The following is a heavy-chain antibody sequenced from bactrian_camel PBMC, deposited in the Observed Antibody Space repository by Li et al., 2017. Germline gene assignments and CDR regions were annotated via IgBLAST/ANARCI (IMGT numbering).Heavy chain of an antibody. V-gene: IGHV3S28*01. CDR3: AVDWGAASARRGCDSDALIGLVWINYKY. J-gene: IGHJ4*01. D-gene: IGHD4*01. Sequence: HLQLVESGGGSVEAGGSLRLSCAASGYSRFCMGWFRQAPGKEREWIAAIYAAGGSTFYADSVKGRFTISQDSAKTTLYLQMDELNPRDTAKYYCAVDWGAASARRGCDSDALIGLVWINYKYWAQGTQVTVS. CDR1: GYSRFC. CDR2: IYAAGGST.